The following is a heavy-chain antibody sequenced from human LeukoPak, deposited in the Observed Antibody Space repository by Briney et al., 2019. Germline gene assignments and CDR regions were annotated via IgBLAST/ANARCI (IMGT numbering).Heavy chain of an antibody. D-gene: IGHD2-8*01. CDR3: SRENGAFSPFGY. CDR2: ISLSGLT. Sequence: SETLSLTCGVSGGSTTTTNWWRWVRQPPGQGLEWIGEISLSGLTNYNPSLKSRVTVSLDKSKNLLFLKMTSVTAADTAVYYCSRENGAFSPFGYWGQGTLVTVSS. V-gene: IGHV4-4*02. CDR1: GGSTTTTNW. J-gene: IGHJ4*02.